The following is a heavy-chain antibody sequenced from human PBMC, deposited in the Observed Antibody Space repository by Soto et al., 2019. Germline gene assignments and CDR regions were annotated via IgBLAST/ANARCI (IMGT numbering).Heavy chain of an antibody. CDR1: GGSFSGYY. D-gene: IGHD3-22*01. CDR2: INHSGST. Sequence: PSETLSLTCAVYGGSFSGYYWSWIRQPPGKGLEWIGEINHSGSTNYNPSLKSRVTISVDTSKNQFSLKLSSVTAADTAVYYCARDYYDSSGRPTTDYWGQGTLVTVSS. V-gene: IGHV4-34*01. CDR3: ARDYYDSSGRPTTDY. J-gene: IGHJ4*02.